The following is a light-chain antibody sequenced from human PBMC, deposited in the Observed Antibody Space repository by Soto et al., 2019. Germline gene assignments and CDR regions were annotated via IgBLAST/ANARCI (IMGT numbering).Light chain of an antibody. J-gene: IGKJ1*01. CDR1: QSISTN. CDR3: QQYNNWPT. V-gene: IGKV3-15*01. Sequence: EIVMTQSPATLSVSPAARATLSCTASQSISTNKAWYQLKPGQAPRLLIGGASTRATGIPARFSDSGSETESTLTISRQQSEYVAVYYCQQYNNWPTFGQGTKVDIK. CDR2: GAS.